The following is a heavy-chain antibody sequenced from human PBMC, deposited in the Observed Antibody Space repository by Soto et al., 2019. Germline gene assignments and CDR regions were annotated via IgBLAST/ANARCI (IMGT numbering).Heavy chain of an antibody. CDR3: TTDPFYQLPSDWFDP. V-gene: IGHV3-15*01. J-gene: IGHJ5*02. CDR2: IKSKTDGGTT. CDR1: GFTFSNAW. Sequence: PGGSLRLSCAASGFTFSNAWMSWVRQAPGKGLEWVGRIKSKTDGGTTDYAAPVKGRFTISRDDSKNTLYLQMNSLKTEDTAVYYCTTDPFYQLPSDWFDPWGQGTLVTVS. D-gene: IGHD2-2*01.